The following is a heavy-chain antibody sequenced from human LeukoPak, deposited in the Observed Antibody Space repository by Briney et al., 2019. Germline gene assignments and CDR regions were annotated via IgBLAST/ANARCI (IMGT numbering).Heavy chain of an antibody. CDR3: ARLALQEVGTSQTYYLDY. Sequence: SETLSLTCTVSDGSITNYYWSWIRQPPGKGLEWIGYIYSSGSTNYNPSLKSRVTISVDTPKNQFSLKLSSVTAADTAVYYCARLALQEVGTSQTYYLDYWGQGTLVTVSS. CDR2: IYSSGST. D-gene: IGHD1-26*01. J-gene: IGHJ4*02. V-gene: IGHV4-59*01. CDR1: DGSITNYY.